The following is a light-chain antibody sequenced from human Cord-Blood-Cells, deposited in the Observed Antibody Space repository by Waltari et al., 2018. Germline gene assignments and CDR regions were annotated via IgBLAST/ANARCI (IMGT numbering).Light chain of an antibody. CDR2: RNN. CDR3: AAWDDSLSGCV. CDR1: SSNIGSNY. J-gene: IGLJ3*02. V-gene: IGLV1-47*01. Sequence: QSVLTQPPSASGTPGQRVTISCSGSSSNIGSNYVYWYQQLPGTAPKLLIFRNNHLASGVPDRCSGSKSGTSASLAISGLRSEDEAEYYCAAWDDSLSGCVFGGGTKLTGL.